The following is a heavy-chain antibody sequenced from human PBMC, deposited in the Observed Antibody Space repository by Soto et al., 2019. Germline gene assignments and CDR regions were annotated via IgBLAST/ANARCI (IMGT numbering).Heavy chain of an antibody. CDR3: ARGMYGSGSYYIGDAFDM. CDR2: IYRGGDT. D-gene: IGHD3-10*01. J-gene: IGHJ3*02. CDR1: GFTVSYNY. Sequence: GGSLRISCAVSGFTVSYNYMNWVRQAPGKGLEWVSVIYRGGDTFYADSVKGRFTISRDNSKNTLYLQMNSLRAEDTAVYYCARGMYGSGSYYIGDAFDMWGQGTMVTVSS. V-gene: IGHV3-53*01.